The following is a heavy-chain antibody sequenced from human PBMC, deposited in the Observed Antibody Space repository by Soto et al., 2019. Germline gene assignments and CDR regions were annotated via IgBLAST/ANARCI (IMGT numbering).Heavy chain of an antibody. CDR3: ARDLGGAYYDFWSGYYTGIRGRFDP. Sequence: QVQLVQSGAEVQKPGSSVKVSCKASGGTFSSYAISWVRQAPGQGLEWMGGIIPIFGTANYAQKFQGRVTITADESTSTAYMELSSLRSEDTAVYYCARDLGGAYYDFWSGYYTGIRGRFDPWGQGTLVTVSS. CDR1: GGTFSSYA. J-gene: IGHJ5*02. D-gene: IGHD3-3*01. CDR2: IIPIFGTA. V-gene: IGHV1-69*01.